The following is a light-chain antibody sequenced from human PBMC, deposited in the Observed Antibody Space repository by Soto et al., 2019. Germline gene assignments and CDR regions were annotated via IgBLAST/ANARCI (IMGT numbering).Light chain of an antibody. CDR1: QSVSSSY. Sequence: EIDLTHSPGTLSLSPGERDTLSCKASQSVSSSYLAWYQQKPGQAPRLLINGECSRATGIPDRFSGSGSGTDFTLTVSRLEPEAFAVYFCQQYGTAPPLFTFGPGTKVDIK. J-gene: IGKJ3*01. CDR2: GEC. V-gene: IGKV3-20*01. CDR3: QQYGTAPPLFT.